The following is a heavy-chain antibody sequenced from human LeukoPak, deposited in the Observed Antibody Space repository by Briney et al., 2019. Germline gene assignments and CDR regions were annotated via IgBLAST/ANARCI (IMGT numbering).Heavy chain of an antibody. CDR2: IYPGDSDT. J-gene: IGHJ4*02. CDR1: GYSFTSYW. CDR3: ARVSMKTDS. Sequence: GESLKISCNGSGYSFTSYWIGGVRQMPRKGLEWMGMIYPGDSDTRYSPSFQGQVTIPADKSITTAYLQWSSLKASDTAMYYCARVSMKTDSWGQGNLVTVSS. V-gene: IGHV5-51*01.